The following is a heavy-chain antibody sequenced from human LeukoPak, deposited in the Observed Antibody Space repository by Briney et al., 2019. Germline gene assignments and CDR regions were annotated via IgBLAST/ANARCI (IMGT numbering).Heavy chain of an antibody. D-gene: IGHD2-2*01. Sequence: PGGSLRLSCAASGFTFGSSYMHWVRQDPGKGLVWVSCISSDGTSTNYADSVKGRFTISRDNPKNTVYLQMNSLRAEDTAVYYCARDVGSSLHSWGQGTLVIVSS. CDR1: GFTFGSSY. J-gene: IGHJ4*02. CDR3: ARDVGSSLHS. CDR2: ISSDGTST. V-gene: IGHV3-74*01.